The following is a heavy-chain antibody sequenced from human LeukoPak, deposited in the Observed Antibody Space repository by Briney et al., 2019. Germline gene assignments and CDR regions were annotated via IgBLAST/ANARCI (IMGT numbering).Heavy chain of an antibody. J-gene: IGHJ4*02. CDR1: GFTFSSHW. D-gene: IGHD2-2*01. V-gene: IGHV3-7*03. Sequence: GGSLRLSCAASGFTFSSHWMTWVRQAPGKGLEWVANIKQDGSEKYYVDSVKGRFTISRDNAKNSLYLQMNSLRAEDAAIYYCAISFVVVPTTPPRWFDYWGQGTLVTVSS. CDR3: AISFVVVPTTPPRWFDY. CDR2: IKQDGSEK.